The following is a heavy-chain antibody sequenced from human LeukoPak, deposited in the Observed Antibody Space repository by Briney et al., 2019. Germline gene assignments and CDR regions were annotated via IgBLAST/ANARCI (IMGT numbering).Heavy chain of an antibody. V-gene: IGHV4-34*01. Sequence: SETLSLTCAVYGGSFSGHYWTWIRQPQGKGLEWIGEINHSGSTTYNPSLNNRVTISIDTSKNQFSLKLRSVTAADTAVYYCARPRYVSGSLDSWGQGTLVTVSS. CDR2: INHSGST. D-gene: IGHD3-10*01. J-gene: IGHJ4*02. CDR3: ARPRYVSGSLDS. CDR1: GGSFSGHY.